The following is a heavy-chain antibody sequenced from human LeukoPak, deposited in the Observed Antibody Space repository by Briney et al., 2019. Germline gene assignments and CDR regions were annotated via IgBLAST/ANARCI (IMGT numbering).Heavy chain of an antibody. CDR3: ARVKQQLHYYYYMDV. CDR2: IKQDGSEK. CDR1: GFTFSSYW. D-gene: IGHD6-13*01. Sequence: PGGSLRLSCAASGFTFSSYWMSWVRQAPGKGLEGVANIKQDGSEKYYVDSVKGRFTISRDNAKNSLYLQMNSLRAEDTAVYYCARVKQQLHYYYYMDVWGKGTTVTVSS. V-gene: IGHV3-7*01. J-gene: IGHJ6*03.